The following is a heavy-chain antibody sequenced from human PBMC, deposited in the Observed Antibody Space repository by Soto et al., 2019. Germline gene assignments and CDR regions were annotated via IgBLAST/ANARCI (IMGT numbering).Heavy chain of an antibody. V-gene: IGHV3-23*01. D-gene: IGHD6-19*01. CDR3: SRRSSGWYFDY. CDR1: GFTFSSYA. CDR2: ISGSGGST. Sequence: EVQLLESGGGLVQPGGSLRLSCAASGFTFSSYAMSWVRQAPGKGLEWVSVISGSGGSTYYADSVKGRFTISRDNSKNTLYLQMNSLRAEDTAVYYCSRRSSGWYFDYWGQGTLVTVAS. J-gene: IGHJ4*02.